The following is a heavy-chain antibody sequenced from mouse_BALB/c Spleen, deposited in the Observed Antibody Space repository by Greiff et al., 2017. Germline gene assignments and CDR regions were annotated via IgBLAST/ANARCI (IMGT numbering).Heavy chain of an antibody. CDR1: GFTFSSYA. CDR3: ARDYGSRYFDY. J-gene: IGHJ2*01. CDR2: ISSGGSYT. Sequence: DVMLVESGGGLVKPGGSLKLSCAASGFTFSSYAMSWVRQSPEKRLEWVAEISSGGSYTYYPDTVTGRFTISRDNAKNTLYLEMSSLRSEDTAMYYCARDYGSRYFDYWGQGTTLTVSS. D-gene: IGHD1-1*01. V-gene: IGHV5-9-4*01.